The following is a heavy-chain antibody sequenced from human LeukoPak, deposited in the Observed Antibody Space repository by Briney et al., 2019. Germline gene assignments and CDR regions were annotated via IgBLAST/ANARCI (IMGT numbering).Heavy chain of an antibody. Sequence: PGGSLRLSCAASGFTLSSYSMNWVRQAPGKGLEWVSSISSSSSYIYYADSVKGRFTISRDNAKNSLYLQMNSLRAEDTAVYYCARVWELRYYGMDVWGQGTTVTVSS. CDR1: GFTLSSYS. D-gene: IGHD1-26*01. J-gene: IGHJ6*02. CDR3: ARVWELRYYGMDV. V-gene: IGHV3-21*01. CDR2: ISSSSSYI.